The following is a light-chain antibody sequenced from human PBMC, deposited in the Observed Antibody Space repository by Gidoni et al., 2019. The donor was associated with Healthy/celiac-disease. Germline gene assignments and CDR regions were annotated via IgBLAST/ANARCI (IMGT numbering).Light chain of an antibody. CDR1: SSEVGSYNL. CDR3: CSYAGSSTWV. Sequence: SALTQPASVSGPPGHSLTISCTGTSSEVGSYNLVSWYHQHPGKAPKLMIYEGSKRPSVVSNRFSGSKAGNTVSLTIAGLQAEDEADYYCCSYAGSSTWVFGGGTKLTVL. CDR2: EGS. J-gene: IGLJ2*01. V-gene: IGLV2-23*01.